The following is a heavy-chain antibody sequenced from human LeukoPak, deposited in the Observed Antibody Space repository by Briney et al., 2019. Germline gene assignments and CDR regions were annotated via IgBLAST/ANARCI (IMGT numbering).Heavy chain of an antibody. CDR1: GGSISSSSYY. J-gene: IGHJ4*02. CDR3: ARHVSSMVRGLMYFDY. D-gene: IGHD3-10*01. CDR2: IYYSGST. Sequence: SETLSLTCTVSGGSISSSSYYWGWIRQPPWKGLEWIGSIYYSGSTYYNPSLKSRVTISVDTSKNQFSLKLNSVTAADTAVYYCARHVSSMVRGLMYFDYWGQGTLVTVSS. V-gene: IGHV4-39*01.